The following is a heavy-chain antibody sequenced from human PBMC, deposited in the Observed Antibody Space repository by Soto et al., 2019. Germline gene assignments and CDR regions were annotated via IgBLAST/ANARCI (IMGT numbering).Heavy chain of an antibody. CDR2: ISYDGSNK. J-gene: IGHJ4*02. CDR3: AKPPRIYYYDSSGYPDY. CDR1: GFTFSSYG. D-gene: IGHD3-22*01. V-gene: IGHV3-30*18. Sequence: GSLRLSCAASGFTFSSYGMHWVRQAPGKGLEWVAVISYDGSNKYYADSVKGRFTISRDNSKNTLYLQMNSLRAEDTAVYYCAKPPRIYYYDSSGYPDYWGQGTLVTVSS.